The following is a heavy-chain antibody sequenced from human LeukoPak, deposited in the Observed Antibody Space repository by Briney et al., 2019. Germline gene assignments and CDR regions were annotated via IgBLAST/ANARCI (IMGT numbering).Heavy chain of an antibody. Sequence: GASVKVSCKASGYTFTGYYMHWVRQAPGQGLEWMGRINPNSGGTNYAQKFQGRVTMTRDTSISTAYMELSRLRSDDTAVYYCARGGIAVAGTPYNYWGQGTLVTVSS. CDR1: GYTFTGYY. CDR2: INPNSGGT. J-gene: IGHJ4*02. V-gene: IGHV1-2*06. CDR3: ARGGIAVAGTPYNY. D-gene: IGHD6-19*01.